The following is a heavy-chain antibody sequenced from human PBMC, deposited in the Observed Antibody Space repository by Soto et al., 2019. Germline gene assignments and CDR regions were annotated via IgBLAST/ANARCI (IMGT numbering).Heavy chain of an antibody. D-gene: IGHD3-3*01. Sequence: GGSLRLSCAASGFTFSSYGMHWVRQAPGKGLEWVAVISYDGSNKYYADSVKGRFTISRDNSKNTPYLQMNSLRAEDTAVYYCASNDFWSGYYSFDIWGQGTMVTVSS. CDR2: ISYDGSNK. CDR1: GFTFSSYG. J-gene: IGHJ3*02. V-gene: IGHV3-30*19. CDR3: ASNDFWSGYYSFDI.